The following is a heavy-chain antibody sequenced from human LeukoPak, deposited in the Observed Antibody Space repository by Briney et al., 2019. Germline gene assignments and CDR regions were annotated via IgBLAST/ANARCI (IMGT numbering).Heavy chain of an antibody. CDR1: GGSISGYY. V-gene: IGHV4-59*01. CDR2: IYYSGST. D-gene: IGHD5-12*01. J-gene: IGHJ4*02. CDR3: AGGEVATLGYYFDY. Sequence: PSQTLSLTCTVSGGSISGYYWSWIRQPPGKGLEWIGYIYYSGSTNYNPSLKSRVTISVDTSKNQFSLKLSSVTAADTAVYYCAGGEVATLGYYFDYWGQGTLVTVSS.